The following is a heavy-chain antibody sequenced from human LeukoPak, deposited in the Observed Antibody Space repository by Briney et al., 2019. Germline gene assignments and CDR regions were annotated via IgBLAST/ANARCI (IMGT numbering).Heavy chain of an antibody. J-gene: IGHJ4*02. CDR1: GFTFSSYW. V-gene: IGHV3-7*01. CDR3: ARDLRYYDSSGLLSYYFDY. Sequence: GGSLRLSCAASGFTFSSYWMSWVRQAPGKGLEWVANIKQDGSEKYYVDSVKGRFTISRDNAKNSLYLQMNSLRAEDTAVYYCARDLRYYDSSGLLSYYFDYWGQGTLVTVSS. D-gene: IGHD3-22*01. CDR2: IKQDGSEK.